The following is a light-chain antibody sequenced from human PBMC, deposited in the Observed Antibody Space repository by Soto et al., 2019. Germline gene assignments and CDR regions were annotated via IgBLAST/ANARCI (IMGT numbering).Light chain of an antibody. CDR2: KAS. CDR1: QSISSW. CDR3: QQSYSTLWT. J-gene: IGKJ1*01. Sequence: DIQMTQSPSTLSASFGDRVTITCRASQSISSWLAWYQQKPGRAPKLLIYKASTLKSGVPSRFSGSGSGTDFTLTISSLQPEDFATYYCQQSYSTLWTFGQGTKVDNK. V-gene: IGKV1-5*03.